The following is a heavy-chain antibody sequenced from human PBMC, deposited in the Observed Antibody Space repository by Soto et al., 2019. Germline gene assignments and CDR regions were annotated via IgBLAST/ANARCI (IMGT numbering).Heavy chain of an antibody. J-gene: IGHJ5*02. CDR2: ISGSGVRT. D-gene: IGHD1-26*01. CDR3: AKDHLPSGGTFRFDP. Sequence: EVQLSESGGGLVQPGGSLRLSCAVSGFTFSNYPMSWVRQAPGKGLEWVAAISGSGVRTYYADSVRGRFTISRENSKNTLELQMSSLGAEDTAVYYCAKDHLPSGGTFRFDPWGQGTLVTVSS. V-gene: IGHV3-23*01. CDR1: GFTFSNYP.